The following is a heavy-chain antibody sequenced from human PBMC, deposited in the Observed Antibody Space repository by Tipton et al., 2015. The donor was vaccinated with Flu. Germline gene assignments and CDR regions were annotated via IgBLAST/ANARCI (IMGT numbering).Heavy chain of an antibody. Sequence: TLSLTCSVFGTSITGYYWSWIRQPAGKGLEWIGRIHTSGSTDYNPSLKSRVTMSVDTSKNHFSLNLRSVTAADTAVYYCARDGGQWNIDYWGQGTPVIVSS. D-gene: IGHD1/OR15-1a*01. CDR1: GTSITGYY. CDR3: ARDGGQWNIDY. CDR2: IHTSGST. V-gene: IGHV4-4*07. J-gene: IGHJ4*02.